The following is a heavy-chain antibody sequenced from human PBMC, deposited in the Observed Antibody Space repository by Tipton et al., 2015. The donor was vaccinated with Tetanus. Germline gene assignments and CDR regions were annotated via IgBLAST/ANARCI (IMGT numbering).Heavy chain of an antibody. CDR2: ISYDGSSE. V-gene: IGHV3-30*03. J-gene: IGHJ4*02. CDR3: ARDPNSSGWYPAYFDL. D-gene: IGHD6-19*01. CDR1: GFTFSSYG. Sequence: SLRLSCAASGFTFSSYGMHRVRQAPGKGLEWVAVISYDGSSEYYADSVKGRFTISRDNSKNTLFLQMSSLRPEDTALYYCARDPNSSGWYPAYFDLWGQGTLVTVSS.